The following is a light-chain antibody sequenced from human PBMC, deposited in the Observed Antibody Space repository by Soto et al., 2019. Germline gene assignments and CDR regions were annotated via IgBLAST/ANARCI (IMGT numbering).Light chain of an antibody. CDR2: AAS. Sequence: DIQLTQSPSSLSASVGDKVSIFCRASQSIDSYLNCYQQKPGKAPKLLIFAASSLPSEVPSRFSGSGSGTDFTLTISSLRPEDFATYYCQQGYSTPQTFGQGTKVDIK. CDR3: QQGYSTPQT. J-gene: IGKJ1*01. V-gene: IGKV1-39*01. CDR1: QSIDSY.